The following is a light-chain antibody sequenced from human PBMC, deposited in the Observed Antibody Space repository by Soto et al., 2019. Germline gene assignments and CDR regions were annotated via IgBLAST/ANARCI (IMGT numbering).Light chain of an antibody. J-gene: IGKJ3*01. CDR2: RAS. V-gene: IGKV3-20*01. Sequence: DIVLTQSPGTLSLSPGERATLSCRASQSVSDNHLAWYQQKPGQAPRLLLYRASRRATDIPDRFSGSGSGTEFSLTISRLEPEDFAVYYCQQYGSSPRFTFGPGTKVDI. CDR3: QQYGSSPRFT. CDR1: QSVSDNH.